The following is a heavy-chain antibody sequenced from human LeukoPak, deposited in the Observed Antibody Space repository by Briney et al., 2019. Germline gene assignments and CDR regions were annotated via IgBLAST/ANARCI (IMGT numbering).Heavy chain of an antibody. CDR3: ARDLFSYGAHDAFDI. J-gene: IGHJ3*02. D-gene: IGHD5-18*01. Sequence: ASVKVSCKASGYTFTSYAMNWVRQAPGQGLEWMGWINTNTGNPTYAQGFTGRFVVSLDTSVSTAYLQISSLKAEDTAVYYCARDLFSYGAHDAFDIWGQGTMVTVSS. V-gene: IGHV7-4-1*02. CDR1: GYTFTSYA. CDR2: INTNTGNP.